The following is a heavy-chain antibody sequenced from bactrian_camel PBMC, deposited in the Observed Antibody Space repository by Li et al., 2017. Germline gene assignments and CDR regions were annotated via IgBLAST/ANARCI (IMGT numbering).Heavy chain of an antibody. Sequence: VQLVESGGGSLQAGGSLTLTCAASGVPVSTTCMRWLRQAPEKEREAVATMSAPGLTYYDDSVKGRIAISRDNAKNTLYLRIDSLKPEDAAIYYCAAGRPGDGCPIDFPYWGHGTQVTVS. V-gene: IGHV3S53*01. D-gene: IGHD5*01. CDR2: MSAPGLT. J-gene: IGHJ6*01. CDR3: AAGRPGDGCPIDFPY. CDR1: GVPVSTTC.